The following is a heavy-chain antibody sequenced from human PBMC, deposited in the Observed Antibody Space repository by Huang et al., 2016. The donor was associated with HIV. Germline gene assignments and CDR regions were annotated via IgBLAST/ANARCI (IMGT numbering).Heavy chain of an antibody. CDR3: AREMAARPGFDY. D-gene: IGHD6-19*01. CDR1: GGSVSSGRYY. V-gene: IGHV4-61*01. CDR2: IYYSGST. Sequence: QVQLQESGPGLVKPSETLSLTCTVSGGSVSSGRYYWSWIRQPPGKGLEWIGYIYYSGSTNYNPTLKSRVTISVVTSKNQFSLKLNCVTAADTAVYYCAREMAARPGFDYWGQGTLVTVSS. J-gene: IGHJ4*02.